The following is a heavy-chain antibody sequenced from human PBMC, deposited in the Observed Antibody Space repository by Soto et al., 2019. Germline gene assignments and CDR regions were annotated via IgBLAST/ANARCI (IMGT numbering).Heavy chain of an antibody. CDR2: IYSGGST. Sequence: EVQLVETGGGLIQPGGSLRLSCAASGFTVSNNYMSWVRQARGKGLEWVSVIYSGGSTYYADSVKGRFTISRDNSKNTLYLQMNSLRAEDTAVYYCARVMVAILSWFDPWGQGTLVTVSS. V-gene: IGHV3-53*02. J-gene: IGHJ5*02. D-gene: IGHD2-21*01. CDR3: ARVMVAILSWFDP. CDR1: GFTVSNNY.